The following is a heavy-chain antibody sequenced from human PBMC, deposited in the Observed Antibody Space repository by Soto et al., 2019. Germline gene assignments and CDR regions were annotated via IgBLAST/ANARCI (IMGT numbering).Heavy chain of an antibody. J-gene: IGHJ4*02. D-gene: IGHD2-8*01. V-gene: IGHV3-23*01. Sequence: GGSLRLSCVASGFTFIDYAITFVRHSPGKGMEWVSTISGSAGDTFYADSVKGRFTISRDNSKRTLYLEMHSLRAEDTAVYYCAKGDQERQWVFLQNWGQGTLVTVSS. CDR1: GFTFIDYA. CDR2: ISGSAGDT. CDR3: AKGDQERQWVFLQN.